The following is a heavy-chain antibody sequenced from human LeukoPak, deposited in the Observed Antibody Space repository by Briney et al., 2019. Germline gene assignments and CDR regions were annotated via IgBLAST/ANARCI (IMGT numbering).Heavy chain of an antibody. CDR2: IYYTGNK. V-gene: IGHV4-39*02. J-gene: IGHJ4*02. CDR3: ARLTLGLYDSSGYFDY. Sequence: SETLSPTCTVSGDSIISSSYYWDWIRQPPGKGLEWIGSIYYTGNKYTNPSLEGRVTISIDTSRNHFSLKLRSVTAAGTAVYYCARLTLGLYDSSGYFDYWGQGSPVTVSS. CDR1: GDSIISSSYY. D-gene: IGHD3-22*01.